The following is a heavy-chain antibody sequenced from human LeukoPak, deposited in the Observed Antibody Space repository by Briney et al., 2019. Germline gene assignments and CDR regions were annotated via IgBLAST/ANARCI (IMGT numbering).Heavy chain of an antibody. CDR2: IHTGGSA. V-gene: IGHV3-53*01. Sequence: PGGSLRLSCAASGLSVRSNYLTWVRQAPGKGLEWVSVIHTGGSAYYADSMKGRFIISRDNSKNTLYLQINNLRAEDTAVYYCASSNWNSANYYYAMDVWGQGTTVIVSS. CDR3: ASSNWNSANYYYAMDV. CDR1: GLSVRSNY. D-gene: IGHD1-7*01. J-gene: IGHJ6*02.